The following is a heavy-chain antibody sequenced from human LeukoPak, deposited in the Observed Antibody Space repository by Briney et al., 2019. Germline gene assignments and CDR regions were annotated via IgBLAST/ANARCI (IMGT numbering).Heavy chain of an antibody. Sequence: GGSLRLSCAASGFTFSSYAMNWVRQAPGKGLEWVSSISGTDSRTHYADSVKGRFSISRDNSKNTLYLQMNSLRAEDTAVYYCARDSDWALWFGELLDWGQGTLVTVSS. D-gene: IGHD3-10*01. CDR3: ARDSDWALWFGELLD. V-gene: IGHV3-23*01. J-gene: IGHJ4*02. CDR2: ISGTDSRT. CDR1: GFTFSSYA.